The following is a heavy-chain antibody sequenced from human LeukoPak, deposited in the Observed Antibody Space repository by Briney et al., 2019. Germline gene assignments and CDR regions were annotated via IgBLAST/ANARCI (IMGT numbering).Heavy chain of an antibody. Sequence: PGGSLRLSCAASGFTFSSYGMHWVRQAPGKGLEWVAFLRYDGSNKYYGDSVKGRFTISRDNSKNTLYLQMNSLRAEDTAVYYCAKHCSGGSCYLDYWGQGTLVTASS. D-gene: IGHD2-15*01. J-gene: IGHJ4*02. CDR3: AKHCSGGSCYLDY. V-gene: IGHV3-30*02. CDR2: LRYDGSNK. CDR1: GFTFSSYG.